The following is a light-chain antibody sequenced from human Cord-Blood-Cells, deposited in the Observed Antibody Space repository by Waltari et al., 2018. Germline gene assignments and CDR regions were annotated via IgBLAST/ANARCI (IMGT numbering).Light chain of an antibody. CDR1: SSNVCCYNY. Sequence: QFALTQPASVSWSPGQSITTSCTRTSSNVCCYNYDHYYQQHPGKAPKLMIYDVSNRPSGVSNRFSGSKSGNTASLTISGLQAEDEADYYCSSYTSSSTLDVFGTGTKVTVL. V-gene: IGLV2-14*01. CDR3: SSYTSSSTLDV. J-gene: IGLJ1*01. CDR2: DVS.